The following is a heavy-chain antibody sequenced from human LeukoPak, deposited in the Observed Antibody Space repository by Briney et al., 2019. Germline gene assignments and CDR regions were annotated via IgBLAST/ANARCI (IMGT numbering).Heavy chain of an antibody. CDR1: GYSFTTYG. CDR3: ARDLEYSSSWYGWFDP. Sequence: ASVKVSCKASGYSFTTYGMNWVPQAPGQRLEWMGWINAGNGNTKYSQKFQGRVTITRDTSASTAYMELSSLRSEDTAVYYCARDLEYSSSWYGWFDPWGQGTLVTVSS. CDR2: INAGNGNT. J-gene: IGHJ5*02. V-gene: IGHV1-3*01. D-gene: IGHD6-13*01.